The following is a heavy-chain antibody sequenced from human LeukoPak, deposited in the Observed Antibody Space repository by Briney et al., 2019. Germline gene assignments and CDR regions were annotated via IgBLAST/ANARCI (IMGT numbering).Heavy chain of an antibody. J-gene: IGHJ3*02. Sequence: SVKVSCKASGGTFSSYAISWVRQAPGQGLEWMGGIIPIFGTANYAQKFQGRVTITADESTSTAYMELSSLRSEDTAVYYCARALRYCSSTSCYTDDAFDIWGQGTMVTVS. CDR3: ARALRYCSSTSCYTDDAFDI. CDR2: IIPIFGTA. CDR1: GGTFSSYA. V-gene: IGHV1-69*13. D-gene: IGHD2-2*02.